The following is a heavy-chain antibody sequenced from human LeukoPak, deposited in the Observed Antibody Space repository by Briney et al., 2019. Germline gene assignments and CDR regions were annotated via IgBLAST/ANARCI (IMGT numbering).Heavy chain of an antibody. CDR2: INHSGST. J-gene: IGHJ4*02. CDR3: ARTDSYYDSSGYWHYYFDY. Sequence: PSETLSLTCAVYGGSFSGYYWSWIRQPPGKGLEWIGEINHSGSTNYNPSLKSRVTISVDTSKNQFSLKLSSVTAADTAVYYCARTDSYYDSSGYWHYYFDYWGQGTLVTVSS. V-gene: IGHV4-34*01. CDR1: GGSFSGYY. D-gene: IGHD3-22*01.